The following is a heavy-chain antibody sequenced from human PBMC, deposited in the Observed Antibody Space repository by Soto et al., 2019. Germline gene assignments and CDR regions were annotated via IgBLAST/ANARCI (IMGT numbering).Heavy chain of an antibody. CDR1: VGSISSYY. CDR3: AREFSLYSSGWSAFDI. CDR2: IYYSGST. J-gene: IGHJ3*02. V-gene: IGHV4-59*01. D-gene: IGHD6-19*01. Sequence: PSETLSLTCTVSVGSISSYYCTWFRQPPGKGLEWIRYIYYSGSTNYNPSLKSRVTISVDTSKNQVSLKLSSVTAADTAVYYCAREFSLYSSGWSAFDIWGQGTMVTVS.